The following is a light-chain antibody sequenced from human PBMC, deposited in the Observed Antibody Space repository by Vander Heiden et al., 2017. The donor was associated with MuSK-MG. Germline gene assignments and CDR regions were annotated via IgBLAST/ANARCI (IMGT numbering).Light chain of an antibody. V-gene: IGLV8-61*02. Sequence: QTVVTQEPASSVSPGGTVTLTCGLTSGPVHTIHYSSWYQQSPGPPPRILMYSTNTRSSGVPDCFSGSILGDKAALTISGAQARDDSDYYCALYMGSDHWVFGGGTKLTVL. CDR3: ALYMGSDHWV. CDR1: SGPVHTIHY. J-gene: IGLJ3*02. CDR2: STN.